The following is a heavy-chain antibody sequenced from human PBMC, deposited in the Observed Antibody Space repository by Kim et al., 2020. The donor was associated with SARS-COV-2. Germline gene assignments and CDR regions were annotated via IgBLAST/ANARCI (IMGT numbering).Heavy chain of an antibody. J-gene: IGHJ4*02. CDR3: ARDYFDTRGHVDI. D-gene: IGHD3-22*01. V-gene: IGHV3-21*01. Sequence: SADSVKGRFTISRDNAKKSLCLQMNSLRAEDTAIYYGARDYFDTRGHVDIWGQGTLVTVSS.